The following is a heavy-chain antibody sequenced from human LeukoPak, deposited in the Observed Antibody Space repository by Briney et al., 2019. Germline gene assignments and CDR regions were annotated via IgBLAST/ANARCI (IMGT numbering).Heavy chain of an antibody. J-gene: IGHJ6*02. CDR2: IWDDGSNK. D-gene: IGHD3-10*01. CDR3: ARDSSSGVFGMDV. CDR1: GFIFSNYG. V-gene: IGHV3-33*01. Sequence: PGRSLRLSCAASGFIFSNYGMHGVRQAPGKGLEWVAVIWDDGSNKVYADSVKGRFTISRDNSKNTLYLQMNSLRAGDTAVYYCARDSSSGVFGMDVWGQGTTATVSS.